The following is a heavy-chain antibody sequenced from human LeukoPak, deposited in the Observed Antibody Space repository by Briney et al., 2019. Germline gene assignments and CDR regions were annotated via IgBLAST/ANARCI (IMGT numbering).Heavy chain of an antibody. CDR3: ARNGPDTHDAFDI. V-gene: IGHV1-2*02. CDR1: GCTFTGYY. J-gene: IGHJ3*02. Sequence: GASVKVSCKASGCTFTGYYMHWVRQAPGQGLEWMGWINPNSGGTNYAQKFQGRVTMTRDTSISTACMELSRLRSDDTAVYYCARNGPDTHDAFDIWGQGTMVTVSS. CDR2: INPNSGGT. D-gene: IGHD2-8*01.